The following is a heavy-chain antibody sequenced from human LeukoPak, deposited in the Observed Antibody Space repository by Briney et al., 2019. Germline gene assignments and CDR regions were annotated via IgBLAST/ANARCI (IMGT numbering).Heavy chain of an antibody. V-gene: IGHV1-2*02. CDR3: ARDARLYYDSGLNWYFDL. J-gene: IGHJ2*01. D-gene: IGHD3-22*01. CDR2: INPNSGDT. CDR1: GYSFTGYY. Sequence: GASVKVSCKASGYSFTGYYMHWVRQAPGQGLEWMGWINPNSGDTKYAQKFQGRVTMTRDTSISTAYMELTRLRSDDTAVYYCARDARLYYDSGLNWYFDLWGRGTLVTVSS.